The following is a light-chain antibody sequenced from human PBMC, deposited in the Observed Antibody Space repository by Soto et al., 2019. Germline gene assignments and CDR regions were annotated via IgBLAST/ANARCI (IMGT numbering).Light chain of an antibody. J-gene: IGLJ1*01. V-gene: IGLV2-14*03. CDR2: DVS. CDR3: GSYTTSSNYV. Sequence: QSVLTQPASVSGSPGLSITISCTGTSSDAGAYNFVSWYQQHPDKAPKLMIFDVSNRPSGVSNRFSGSKSGNTASLTISGLQSEDEAEYYCGSYTTSSNYVFGTGTKVTVL. CDR1: SSDAGAYNF.